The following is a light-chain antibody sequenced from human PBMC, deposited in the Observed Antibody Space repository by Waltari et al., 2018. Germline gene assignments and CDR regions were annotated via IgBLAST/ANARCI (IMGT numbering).Light chain of an antibody. Sequence: QTVVTQEPSLTVSTGGPVTLTSASRTGAVTSGHYPNWFQQSPGQAPRALIYSIHNERSWTPARFSGSLLGGKAALTLSGVQPEDEAAYYCLLHYGDRQLVFGGGTKLTVL. V-gene: IGLV7-43*01. CDR3: LLHYGDRQLV. CDR2: SIH. J-gene: IGLJ3*02. CDR1: TGAVTSGHY.